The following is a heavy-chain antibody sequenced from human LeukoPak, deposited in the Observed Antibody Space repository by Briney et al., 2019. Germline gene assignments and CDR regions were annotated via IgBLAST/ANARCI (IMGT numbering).Heavy chain of an antibody. CDR3: ARVIGYDQLDY. CDR1: GGPISSGDYY. V-gene: IGHV4-31*03. D-gene: IGHD5-12*01. Sequence: SETLSLTCSVSGGPISSGDYYWSWIRQHPGNGLEWFGYIHYSGSTYYNPSLKSRVSISVSTSKNRFSLQLSSVTAADTAVYYCARVIGYDQLDYWGQGTLVSVSS. J-gene: IGHJ4*02. CDR2: IHYSGST.